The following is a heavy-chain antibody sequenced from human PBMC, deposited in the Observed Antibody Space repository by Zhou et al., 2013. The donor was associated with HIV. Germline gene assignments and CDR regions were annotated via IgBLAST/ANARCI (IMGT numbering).Heavy chain of an antibody. Sequence: QVQLVQSGAEVKKPGSSVKVSCKASGGTFSSYAISWVRQAPGQGLEWMGGIIPIFGTANYAQKFQGRVTITTDESTSTAYMELSSLRSEDTAVYYCARDRSIAAAVEGPRWFDPWGQGTLVTVSS. CDR1: GGTFSSYA. V-gene: IGHV1-69*05. J-gene: IGHJ5*02. CDR3: ARDRSIAAAVEGPRWFDP. D-gene: IGHD6-13*01. CDR2: IIPIFGTA.